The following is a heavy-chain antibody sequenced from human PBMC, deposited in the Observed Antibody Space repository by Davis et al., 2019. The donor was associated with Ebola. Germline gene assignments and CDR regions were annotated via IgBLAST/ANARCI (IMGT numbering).Heavy chain of an antibody. V-gene: IGHV1-18*04. CDR3: ARDSYCSGGSCPGAFDI. CDR1: GYTFTSYY. J-gene: IGHJ3*02. CDR2: TSAYNGNT. Sequence: ASVKVSCKASGYTFTSYYMHWVRQAPGQGLEWMGWTSAYNGNTNYAQKLQGRVTMTTDTSTSTAYMELRSLRSDDTAVYYCARDSYCSGGSCPGAFDIWGQGTMVTVSS. D-gene: IGHD2-15*01.